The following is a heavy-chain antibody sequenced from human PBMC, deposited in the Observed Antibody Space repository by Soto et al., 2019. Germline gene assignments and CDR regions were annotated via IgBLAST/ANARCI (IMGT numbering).Heavy chain of an antibody. V-gene: IGHV3-53*01. CDR1: GFSVSGNY. CDR2: TYSGGNP. J-gene: IGHJ4*02. CDR3: ARESEDLTSNFDY. Sequence: GGSLRLSCAASGFSVSGNYMSWVLQAPGKGLECVSLTYSGGNPYYADSVKGRFTLSRDNSKNTLYLQMNSLRDEDTAVYYCARESEDLTSNFDYWGQGTLVTVSS.